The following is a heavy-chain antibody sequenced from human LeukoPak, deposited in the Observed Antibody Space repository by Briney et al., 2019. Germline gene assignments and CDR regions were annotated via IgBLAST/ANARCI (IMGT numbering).Heavy chain of an antibody. J-gene: IGHJ4*02. CDR1: GFTFSSYA. V-gene: IGHV3-23*01. D-gene: IGHD6-13*01. Sequence: PGGSLRLSCAASGFTFSSYAMSWVRQAPGKGLEWVSAISGSGGSTYYADSVKGRFTISRDISKNTLYLQMNSLRAEDTAVYYCAKSGFSTSWYYFDYWGQGSLVTVSS. CDR3: AKSGFSTSWYYFDY. CDR2: ISGSGGST.